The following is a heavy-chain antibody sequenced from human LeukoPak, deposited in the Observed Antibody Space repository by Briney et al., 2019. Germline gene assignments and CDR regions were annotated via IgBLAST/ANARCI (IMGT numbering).Heavy chain of an antibody. CDR2: IYYSGNT. D-gene: IGHD3/OR15-3a*01. CDR3: ARQTGSGLFILP. J-gene: IGHJ4*02. V-gene: IGHV4-39*01. Sequence: PSETLSLTCTVSGGSLWSFYWSWVRQPPGKGLEWIGSIYYSGNTYYNASLKSQVSISIDTSKNQFSLRLTSVTAADTAVYYCARQTGSGLFILPGGQGTLVTVSS. CDR1: GGSLWSFY.